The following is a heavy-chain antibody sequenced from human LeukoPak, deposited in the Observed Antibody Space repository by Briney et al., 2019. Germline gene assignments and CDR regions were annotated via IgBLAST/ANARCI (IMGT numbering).Heavy chain of an antibody. J-gene: IGHJ5*01. Sequence: SETLSLTCAVSGGSIDSSSYYWGWIRQPPGKGLEWIGSIFRTGSTYYSAPLKSRASISVDTSKNHIVLKLTSVTASDTAVYFCARRVGFYGSGSLNYFDPWGQGILVSVS. CDR3: ARRVGFYGSGSLNYFDP. D-gene: IGHD3-10*01. V-gene: IGHV4-39*02. CDR2: IFRTGST. CDR1: GGSIDSSSYY.